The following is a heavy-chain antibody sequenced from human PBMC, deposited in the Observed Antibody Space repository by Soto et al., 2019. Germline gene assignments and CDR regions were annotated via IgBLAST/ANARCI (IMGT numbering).Heavy chain of an antibody. CDR3: AKDRYSSGTGDPF. D-gene: IGHD6-19*01. CDR2: ISGSGGST. CDR1: GFTFSSYA. V-gene: IGHV3-23*01. Sequence: EVQLLESGGGLVQPGGSLRLSCAASGFTFSSYAMSWVRQAPGKGLEWVSAISGSGGSTYYADSVKGRITISRDNSKNTLYLQMNSLRAEDTAVYYCAKDRYSSGTGDPFWGQGTLVTVSS. J-gene: IGHJ4*02.